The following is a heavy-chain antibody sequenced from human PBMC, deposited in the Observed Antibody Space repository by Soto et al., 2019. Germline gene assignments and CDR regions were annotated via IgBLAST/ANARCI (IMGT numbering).Heavy chain of an antibody. CDR2: IYYSGST. J-gene: IGHJ6*02. Sequence: PSETLSLTCTVSGGSISSGGYYWSWIRQHPGKGLEWIGYIYYSGSTYYNPSLKSRVTISVDTSKNQFSLKLSSVTAADTAVYYCARAQGYYDSSGYYPGPYYDGKDVWGQGTTVTVSS. CDR1: GGSISSGGYY. CDR3: ARAQGYYDSSGYYPGPYYDGKDV. D-gene: IGHD3-22*01. V-gene: IGHV4-31*03.